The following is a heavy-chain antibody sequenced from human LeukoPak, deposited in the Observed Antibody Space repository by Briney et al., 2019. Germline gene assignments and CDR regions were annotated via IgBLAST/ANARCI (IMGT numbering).Heavy chain of an antibody. V-gene: IGHV4-59*01. CDR3: AAMTTVTMYSYFFDS. J-gene: IGHJ4*02. CDR1: GGSISSYY. Sequence: SETLSLTCTVSGGSISSYYWSWIRQPPGKGLEWIGYIYYSGSTNYNPSLKSRVTISVDTSKNQFSLRLTSVTAADTAIYYCAAMTTVTMYSYFFDSWGQGTLLTVSS. D-gene: IGHD4-17*01. CDR2: IYYSGST.